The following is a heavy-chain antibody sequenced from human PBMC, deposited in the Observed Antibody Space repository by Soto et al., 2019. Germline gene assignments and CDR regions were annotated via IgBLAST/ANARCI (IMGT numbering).Heavy chain of an antibody. D-gene: IGHD3-3*01. CDR3: VRAGISKYLWSGFSFAP. CDR2: IYHSGST. CDR1: GGSISSGGYS. Sequence: PSETLSLTCAVSGGSISSGGYSWSWIRQPPGKGLEWIGYIYHSGSTYYNPSLKSRVTISVDRSKNQFSLKLSSVTAADTAVYYFVRAGISKYLWSGFSFAPWGRETLVTVSS. J-gene: IGHJ5*02. V-gene: IGHV4-30-2*01.